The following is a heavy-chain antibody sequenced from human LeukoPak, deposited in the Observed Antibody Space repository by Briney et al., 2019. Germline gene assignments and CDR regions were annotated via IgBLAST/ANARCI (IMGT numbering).Heavy chain of an antibody. CDR1: GFTFSSYA. D-gene: IGHD3-9*01. Sequence: GGSLRLSCAASGFTFSSYAMSWVRQAPGRGLEWVSAISGSGGRTYYADSGKGRFTISRDNSKNTLYLQMNSLRAEDTAVYYRAKEDYDILTGYYWGGGVGMDVWGQGTTVTVSS. V-gene: IGHV3-23*01. CDR2: ISGSGGRT. J-gene: IGHJ6*02. CDR3: AKEDYDILTGYYWGGGVGMDV.